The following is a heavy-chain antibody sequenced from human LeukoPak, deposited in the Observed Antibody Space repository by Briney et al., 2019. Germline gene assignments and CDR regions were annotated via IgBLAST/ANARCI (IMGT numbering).Heavy chain of an antibody. V-gene: IGHV3-7*01. CDR3: ATRAYCGGDCYSYDH. Sequence: GGSLRLSCAASGVTFSSFWMSWVRQAPGKGPEWVANIKQDGSERYYVDSVKGRFTISRDSAKNSLYLQMISLRAEDTAVYYCATRAYCGGDCYSYDHWGQGTLVTVSS. D-gene: IGHD2-21*02. CDR2: IKQDGSER. CDR1: GVTFSSFW. J-gene: IGHJ4*02.